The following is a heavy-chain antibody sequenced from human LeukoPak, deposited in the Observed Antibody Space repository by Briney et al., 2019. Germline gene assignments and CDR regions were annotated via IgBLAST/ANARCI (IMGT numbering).Heavy chain of an antibody. D-gene: IGHD5-18*01. CDR2: IKQDGSEK. CDR3: AREGRGYSYGYVDY. J-gene: IGHJ4*02. V-gene: IGHV3-7*01. CDR1: GFTFSSYW. Sequence: PGGSLRLSCAASGFTFSSYWMSWVRQAPGKGLEWVANIKQDGSEKYYVDSVKGRFTISRDNAKNSLYLQMNSLRAEGTAVYYCAREGRGYSYGYVDYWGQGTLVTVSS.